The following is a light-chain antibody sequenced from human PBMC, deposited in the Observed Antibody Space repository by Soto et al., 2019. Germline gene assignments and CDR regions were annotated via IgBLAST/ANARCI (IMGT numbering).Light chain of an antibody. Sequence: EIVLTQSPATLSLSPGERATLSCRASQSVSSSYLAWYQQKPGQAPRLLIYGASSRATGIPDRFRGSGSGTDFTLTISRLEPEDFAVYYCQQYGSSPRTFGQGTKVDIK. CDR2: GAS. J-gene: IGKJ1*01. CDR3: QQYGSSPRT. V-gene: IGKV3-20*01. CDR1: QSVSSSY.